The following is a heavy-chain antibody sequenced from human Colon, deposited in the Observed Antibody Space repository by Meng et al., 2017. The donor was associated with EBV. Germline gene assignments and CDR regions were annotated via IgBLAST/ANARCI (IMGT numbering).Heavy chain of an antibody. Sequence: QVRRVECGGGVAQPGRFLRLSCVASGFTFRSYDGHWVRQAPGKGPEWVAVISTDGNNKDYVDSVRGRFTISRDNSKNTVHLQMDSLRPEDTAVYYCARDRGGFWGQGTLVTVSS. CDR3: ARDRGGF. V-gene: IGHV3-30-3*01. CDR2: ISTDGNNK. J-gene: IGHJ4*02. D-gene: IGHD3-10*01. CDR1: GFTFRSYD.